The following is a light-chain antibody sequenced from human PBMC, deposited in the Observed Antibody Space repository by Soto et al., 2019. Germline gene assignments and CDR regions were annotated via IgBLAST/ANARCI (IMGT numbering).Light chain of an antibody. V-gene: IGKV1-39*01. CDR3: QHSHSAPLT. J-gene: IGKJ4*01. CDR1: QSISSH. Sequence: DIQMTQSPSSLSASVGDRVTITCRASQSISSHLNWHQQKPGKAPKLLICAASTLLSGVPSRFSGSGSGTDFTLTISSLQPEDFATYSCQHSHSAPLTFGGGTKVDIK. CDR2: AAS.